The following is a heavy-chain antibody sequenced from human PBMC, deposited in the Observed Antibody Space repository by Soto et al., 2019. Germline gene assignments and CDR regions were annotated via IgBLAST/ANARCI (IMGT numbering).Heavy chain of an antibody. CDR1: GGSFSGYY. CDR2: INHSGST. V-gene: IGHV4-34*01. CDR3: AGGRMRVVAARGWFDP. D-gene: IGHD2-15*01. J-gene: IGHJ5*02. Sequence: QVQLQQWGAGLLKPSETLSFTCAVYGGSFSGYYWSWIRQPPGKGLEWIGEINHSGSTNYNPSLRRRVTISVGTSRNQCSRKLSSVTAADTAVYYCAGGRMRVVAARGWFDPWGQGTLVTVSS.